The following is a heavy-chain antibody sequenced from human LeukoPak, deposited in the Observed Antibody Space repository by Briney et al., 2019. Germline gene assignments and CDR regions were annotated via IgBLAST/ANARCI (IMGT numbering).Heavy chain of an antibody. J-gene: IGHJ5*01. D-gene: IGHD2-21*02. CDR2: ISGSGGST. CDR3: AKGGHPAVVTTRFDS. CDR1: GFTFSSYA. V-gene: IGHV3-23*01. Sequence: GGSLILSCAASGFTFSSYAMSWVRQAPGKGLEWVSAISGSGGSTYYADSVKGRFTISRDNSKNTLLLQMNSLRAEDSAVYYCAKGGHPAVVTTRFDSWGQGTLVTVSS.